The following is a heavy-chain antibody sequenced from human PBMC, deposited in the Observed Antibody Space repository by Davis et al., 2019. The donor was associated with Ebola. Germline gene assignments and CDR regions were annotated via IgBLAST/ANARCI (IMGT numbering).Heavy chain of an antibody. CDR2: VFHSGTT. D-gene: IGHD3-16*01. V-gene: IGHV4-59*11. J-gene: IGHJ4*02. Sequence: PSETLSLTCTVSGGSISGHYWSWIRQPPGKGLEWIGYVFHSGTTNYNPSLKSRVTMTVDKSKNQFSLKVNSVTAADTAVYYCARFGGGAYWGQGTLVTVSS. CDR1: GGSISGHY. CDR3: ARFGGGAY.